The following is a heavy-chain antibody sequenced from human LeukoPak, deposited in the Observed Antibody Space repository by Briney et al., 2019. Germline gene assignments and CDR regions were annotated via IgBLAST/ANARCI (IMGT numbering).Heavy chain of an antibody. Sequence: GASVKVSCSTSGYTFTDYYIYWVRQAPGQGLEWMARINPNSGGTNFAQKFQGRVTMTRDTSISTAYIELSSLRSDDTAVYYCARSPRGGAYMRGYFGYWGQGTLVTVSS. CDR3: ARSPRGGAYMRGYFGY. J-gene: IGHJ4*02. CDR2: INPNSGGT. V-gene: IGHV1-2*06. D-gene: IGHD2-2*02. CDR1: GYTFTDYY.